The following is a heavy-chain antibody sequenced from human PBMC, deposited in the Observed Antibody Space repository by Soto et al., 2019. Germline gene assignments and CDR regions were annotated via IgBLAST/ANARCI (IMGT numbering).Heavy chain of an antibody. CDR2: VSYDGSRK. CDR3: AKELHGDRDGYYYGADS. J-gene: IGHJ4*02. CDR1: GFTFSTYG. D-gene: IGHD1-26*01. Sequence: QVQVVESGGGVVQPGRSLTLSCAASGFTFSTYGMHWVRQAPGKGLEWVAIVSYDGSRKHYVDSVKGRFAISRDNSMNTLYLQLNSLSPEDTAMYYCAKELHGDRDGYYYGADSWSQGTLVTVSS. V-gene: IGHV3-30*18.